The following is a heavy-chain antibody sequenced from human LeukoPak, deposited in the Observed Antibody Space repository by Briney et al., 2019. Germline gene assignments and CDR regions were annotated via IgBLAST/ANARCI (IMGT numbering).Heavy chain of an antibody. V-gene: IGHV4-34*01. CDR1: GGSFSGYY. CDR2: INHSGST. D-gene: IGHD3-10*01. Sequence: SETLSLTCAVHGGSFSGYYWSWIRQPPGKGLEWIGEINHSGSTNYNPSLKSRVTISKDTSKNQFSLRLSSVTAADTAVYSCARGYGSGSYWVYWGQGTLVTVSS. J-gene: IGHJ4*02. CDR3: ARGYGSGSYWVY.